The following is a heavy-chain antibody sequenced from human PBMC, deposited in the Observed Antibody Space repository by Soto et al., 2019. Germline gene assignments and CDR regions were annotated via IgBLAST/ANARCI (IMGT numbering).Heavy chain of an antibody. CDR1: GFTFTTYA. CDR2: ISGSAGST. CDR3: AKNWHTTVSSTSH. V-gene: IGHV3-23*01. Sequence: EVQLLESGGGLVQPGGSLRLSCAASGFTFTTYAMSWVRQAPGKGLEWVSAISGSAGSTYYADSVKGPFTISRDNSKNTLYLQINSLRAEDTAVHYCAKNWHTTVSSTSHWGQGTLVSLPS. D-gene: IGHD6-6*01. J-gene: IGHJ4*02.